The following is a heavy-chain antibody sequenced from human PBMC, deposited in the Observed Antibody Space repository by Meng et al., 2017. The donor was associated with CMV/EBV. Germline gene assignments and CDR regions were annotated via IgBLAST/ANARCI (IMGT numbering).Heavy chain of an antibody. CDR2: IIPIFGTA. D-gene: IGHD2-2*02. J-gene: IGHJ5*02. CDR1: GGTFSSYA. V-gene: IGHV1-69*05. CDR3: AREGQSGVPAAIYGFWFDP. Sequence: SAKVSCKASGGTFSSYAISWVRQAPGQGLEWMGGIIPIFGTANYAQKFQGRVTITTDESTSTAYMELSSLRSEDTAVYYCAREGQSGVPAAIYGFWFDPWGQGTLVTVSS.